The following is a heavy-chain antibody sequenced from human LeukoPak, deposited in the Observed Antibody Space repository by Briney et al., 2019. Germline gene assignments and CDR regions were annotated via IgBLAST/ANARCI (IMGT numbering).Heavy chain of an antibody. Sequence: PGGSLRLSCFGSGFNFGSYTMNWVRQAPGKGLEWVSAISGSGGSTYYADSVKGRFTISRDNSKNTLYLQMNSLRAEDTAVYYCAKDQVPYYDSSGYDYWGQGTLVTVSS. CDR3: AKDQVPYYDSSGYDY. CDR2: ISGSGGST. V-gene: IGHV3-23*01. CDR1: GFNFGSYT. J-gene: IGHJ4*02. D-gene: IGHD3-22*01.